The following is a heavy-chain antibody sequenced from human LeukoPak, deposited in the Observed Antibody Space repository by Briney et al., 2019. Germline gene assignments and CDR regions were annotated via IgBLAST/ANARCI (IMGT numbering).Heavy chain of an antibody. CDR1: GFRFSSYD. CDR2: ISGSGGIT. V-gene: IGHV3-23*01. D-gene: IGHD1-26*01. CDR3: AKCSGTYYYFDY. Sequence: PGGSLRLSCAASGFRFSSYDMSWVRQAPGMVLEWVARISGSGGITKYADSVKGRFTISRDNSKDTVYLQMTSLRAEDTAVYYCAKCSGTYYYFDYWGQGNLVTVSS. J-gene: IGHJ4*02.